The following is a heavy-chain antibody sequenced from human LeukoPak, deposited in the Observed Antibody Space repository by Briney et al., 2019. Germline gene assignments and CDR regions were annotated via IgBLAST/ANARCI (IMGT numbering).Heavy chain of an antibody. CDR2: ISYDGSNK. D-gene: IGHD3-3*01. Sequence: GGSLRLSCAASGFTFSSYAMHWVRQAPGQGLEWVAVISYDGSNKYYADSVKGRFTISRDNSKNTLYLQMNSLRAEDTAVYYCARDRGDYDFWSGLVGYWGQGTLVTVSS. CDR3: ARDRGDYDFWSGLVGY. J-gene: IGHJ4*02. V-gene: IGHV3-30-3*01. CDR1: GFTFSSYA.